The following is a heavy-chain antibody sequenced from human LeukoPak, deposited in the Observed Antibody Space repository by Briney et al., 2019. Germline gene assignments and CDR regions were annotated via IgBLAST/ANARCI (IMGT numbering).Heavy chain of an antibody. D-gene: IGHD1-1*01. J-gene: IGHJ6*03. CDR2: VDHTGST. CDR3: ARGRVSSSTWYSTYYYYFYMDV. CDR1: GGSITMYY. V-gene: IGHV4-59*01. Sequence: RTSETLSLTCTVSGGSITMYYWTWIRQPPGKGLEWIGYVDHTGSTNFNPSLNGRVSISRDTTKNLFSLRLRSVTAADTAVYFCARGRVSSSTWYSTYYYYFYMDVWGKGTTVTVSS.